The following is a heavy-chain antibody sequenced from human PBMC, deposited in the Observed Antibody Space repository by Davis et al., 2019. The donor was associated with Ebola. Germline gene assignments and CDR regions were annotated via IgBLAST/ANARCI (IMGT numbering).Heavy chain of an antibody. CDR2: IYNVYTM. J-gene: IGHJ3*02. V-gene: IGHV3-53*01. Sequence: ESLKTPCAAPGFTFSSYSMNWVRQAPGKGLEWVSVIYNVYTMYYADSVKGRFTISRDSSMNTVYLQMSSLRAEDTAVYYCARAEDDYGEYPDALDIWGQGTVVTVSS. D-gene: IGHD4-17*01. CDR3: ARAEDDYGEYPDALDI. CDR1: GFTFSSYS.